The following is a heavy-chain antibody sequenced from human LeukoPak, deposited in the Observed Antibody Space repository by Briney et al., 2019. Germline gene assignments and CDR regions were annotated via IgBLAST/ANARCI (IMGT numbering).Heavy chain of an antibody. Sequence: GASVKVSCKASGGTFSAYGVAWVRQAPGQGLEWMGGIISILDRTNHAQKFQGRVTVTADKSTSTVTMELSSLRSEDTAVYFCARVNGDYRDSAFDIWGQGTMVTVSS. CDR1: GGTFSAYG. V-gene: IGHV1-69*10. CDR2: IISILDRT. J-gene: IGHJ3*02. D-gene: IGHD4-17*01. CDR3: ARVNGDYRDSAFDI.